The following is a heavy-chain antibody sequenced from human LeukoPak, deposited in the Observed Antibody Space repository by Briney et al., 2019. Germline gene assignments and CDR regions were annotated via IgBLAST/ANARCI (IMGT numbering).Heavy chain of an antibody. V-gene: IGHV3-30-3*01. D-gene: IGHD5-12*01. CDR3: ARETSGYDFDY. CDR2: ISYDGSNK. J-gene: IGHJ4*02. Sequence: PGGSLRLSCAASGFTFSSYAMHWVRQAPGKGLEWVAVISYDGSNKYYADSVKGRFTISRDNSKNTLYLQMNSLRAEDTAVYYCARETSGYDFDYWGQGTLVTVSS. CDR1: GFTFSSYA.